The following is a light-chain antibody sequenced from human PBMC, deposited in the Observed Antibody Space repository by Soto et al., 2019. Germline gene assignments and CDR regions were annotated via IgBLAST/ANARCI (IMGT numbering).Light chain of an antibody. Sequence: EIVLTQYPGTLSLSPGERYTLSCMASQSVRSSYLAWYQQNAGQAPRLLIYGASSRATGITDRFSGSGSGTDFTLTISRLEPEDFAVYYCLPYGTFPRTVGPVTQVEIK. CDR1: QSVRSSY. CDR3: LPYGTFPRT. V-gene: IGKV3-20*01. CDR2: GAS. J-gene: IGKJ4*02.